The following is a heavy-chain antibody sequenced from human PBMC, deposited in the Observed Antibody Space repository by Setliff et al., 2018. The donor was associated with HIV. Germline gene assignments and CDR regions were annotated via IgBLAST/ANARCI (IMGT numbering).Heavy chain of an antibody. CDR1: EYTFNTHW. Sequence: GESLKISCQTSEYTFNTHWIGWVRRVPGKGLEWMGVIYPGDLRTRYNPSFQGQVTLSVDKSTRTAYRQWNSLRASDSAMYYCATRPLLDTGPSYWGQGTVVTVSS. CDR3: ATRPLLDTGPSY. CDR2: IYPGDLRT. V-gene: IGHV5-51*01. J-gene: IGHJ4*02. D-gene: IGHD3-10*01.